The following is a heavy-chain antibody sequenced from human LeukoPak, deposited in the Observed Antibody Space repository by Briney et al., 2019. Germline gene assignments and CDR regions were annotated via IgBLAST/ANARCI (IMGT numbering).Heavy chain of an antibody. CDR1: GYTFTCYD. D-gene: IGHD2-15*01. V-gene: IGHV1-8*01. Sequence: ASVKVSCKASGYTFTCYDINWVREATGQGLEWMGWMNPNSGNTGYAQKFQGRVTMTRNTSISTAYMELSSLRSEDTAVYYCARVAAPEDIVVVVAATQGNDAFDIWGQGTMVTVSS. CDR2: MNPNSGNT. J-gene: IGHJ3*02. CDR3: ARVAAPEDIVVVVAATQGNDAFDI.